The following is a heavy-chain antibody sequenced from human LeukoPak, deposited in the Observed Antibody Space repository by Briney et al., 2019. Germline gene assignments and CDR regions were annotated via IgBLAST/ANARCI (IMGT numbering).Heavy chain of an antibody. J-gene: IGHJ1*01. CDR1: GGSISSSSYY. D-gene: IGHD2-2*01. Sequence: SETLSLTCTVSGGSISSSSYYWGWIRQPPGKGLEWIGSIYYSGSTYYNPSLKSRVTISVDTSKNQFSLKLSSVTAADTAVYYCARGPVPNVPPIPAAIVRYFQHWGQGTLVTVSS. V-gene: IGHV4-39*07. CDR2: IYYSGST. CDR3: ARGPVPNVPPIPAAIVRYFQH.